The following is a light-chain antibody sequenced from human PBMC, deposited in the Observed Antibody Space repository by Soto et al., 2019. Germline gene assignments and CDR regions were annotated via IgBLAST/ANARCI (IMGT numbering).Light chain of an antibody. Sequence: AIRMTQSPSSFSASTGDRVTITCRASQGISSYLAWYQQKPGKAPKLLIYAASTLQSGVPSRFSGSGSGTDFTLTISCLQSEDFATYYCQQYGSSPPTFGQGTKV. J-gene: IGKJ1*01. CDR1: QGISSY. CDR3: QQYGSSPPT. V-gene: IGKV1-8*01. CDR2: AAS.